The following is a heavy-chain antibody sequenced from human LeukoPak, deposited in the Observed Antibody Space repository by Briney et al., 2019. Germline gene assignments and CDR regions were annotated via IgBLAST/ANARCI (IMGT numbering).Heavy chain of an antibody. CDR1: GFTFGDYA. J-gene: IGHJ6*03. V-gene: IGHV3-49*04. CDR2: IRGKAYGGTT. D-gene: IGHD5-18*01. Sequence: PGRSLRLSCTASGFTFGDYAMSWVRQAPGKGLEWVGFIRGKAYGGTTEYAASVKGRFTISRDDSKSIAYLQMNSLKTEDTAVYYCTRGLDTAMAYYYYYMDVWGRGTTVTVSS. CDR3: TRGLDTAMAYYYYYMDV.